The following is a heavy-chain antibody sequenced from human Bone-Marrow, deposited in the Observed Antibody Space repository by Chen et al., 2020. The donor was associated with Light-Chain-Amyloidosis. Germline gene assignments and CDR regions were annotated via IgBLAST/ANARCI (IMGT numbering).Heavy chain of an antibody. CDR1: GTSFSGAYW. V-gene: IGHV4-4*02. D-gene: IGHD3-10*01. Sequence: QVQLQESGPGRVKPSETLSLTCDVSGTSFSGAYWWNWVRQRPGKGLEWIGEINNGGSTNYNRLRESRVTILTDESKNQFSLQLTSLTAADTAVYYCARGRFTLPQGINRSYYYMDIWGKGTTVTVSS. J-gene: IGHJ6*03. CDR3: ARGRFTLPQGINRSYYYMDI. CDR2: INNGGST.